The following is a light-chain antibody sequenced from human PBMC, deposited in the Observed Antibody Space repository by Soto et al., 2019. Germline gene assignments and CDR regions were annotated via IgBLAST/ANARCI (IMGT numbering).Light chain of an antibody. CDR1: QSPGNL. CDR2: GVS. J-gene: IGKJ1*01. V-gene: IGKV3-15*01. CDR3: QQYSDWRPH. Sequence: IVMTQSPATLCVSPGERGSLXCRASQSPGNLFDWLQQKPRQAPRHPIYGVSTRANGSPARFSGSGSATEFTLPISSLQSEDFAVYYGQQYSDWRPHFGQGTKVDIK.